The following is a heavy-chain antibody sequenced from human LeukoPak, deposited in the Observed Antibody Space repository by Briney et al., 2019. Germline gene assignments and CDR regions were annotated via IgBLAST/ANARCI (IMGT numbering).Heavy chain of an antibody. Sequence: PSQTLSLTCTVSGGSISSGSYYWSWIRQPAGKGLEWIGRIYTSGSTNYNPSLKSRVTISVDTSKNQFSLKLSSVTAADTAVYYCASNDYCGSGIIDYWGQGTLVTLSS. V-gene: IGHV4-61*02. CDR2: IYTSGST. D-gene: IGHD3-10*01. J-gene: IGHJ4*02. CDR1: GGSISSGSYY. CDR3: ASNDYCGSGIIDY.